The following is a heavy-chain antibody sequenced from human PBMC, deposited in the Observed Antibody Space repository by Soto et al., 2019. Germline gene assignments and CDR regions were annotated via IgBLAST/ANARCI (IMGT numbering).Heavy chain of an antibody. V-gene: IGHV4-39*01. CDR2: IYYSGST. CDR1: GGSISSSSYY. CDR3: ARLPYGDYVGVYFDY. Sequence: QLQLQESGPGLVKPSENLSLTCTVSGGSISSSSYYWGWIRQPPGKGLEWIGSIYYSGSTYYNRSLKSRVTISVDTSKNQFSLKLSSVTAADTAVYYCARLPYGDYVGVYFDYWGQGTLVTVSS. J-gene: IGHJ4*02. D-gene: IGHD4-17*01.